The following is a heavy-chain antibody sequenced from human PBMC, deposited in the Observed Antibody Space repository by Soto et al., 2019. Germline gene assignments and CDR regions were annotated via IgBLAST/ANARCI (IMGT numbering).Heavy chain of an antibody. CDR1: GYTFTSYT. Sequence: QVQLVQSGAEVKKPGASVKVSCKASGYTFTSYTIYWVRQAPGQSLQWMGWINAGNGNTKYSQKFQGRGTISRDTSASTAYMERSSLRPDDTAVYYCARDISVSYYRVIDSGASDSWGQGTKVTVSS. V-gene: IGHV1-3*01. CDR2: INAGNGNT. J-gene: IGHJ3*02. CDR3: ARDISVSYYRVIDSGASDS. D-gene: IGHD3-10*01.